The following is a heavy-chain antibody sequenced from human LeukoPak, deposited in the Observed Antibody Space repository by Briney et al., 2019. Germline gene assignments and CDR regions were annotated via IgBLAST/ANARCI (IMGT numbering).Heavy chain of an antibody. CDR2: MNPNSGNT. V-gene: IGHV1-8*01. CDR3: ARVLGRDGYNFVGYFDY. Sequence: ASVKVSCKASGYTFTSYDINWVRQATGQGLEWMGWMNPNSGNTGYAQKFQGRVTMTRDTSTSTVYMELSSLRSEDTAVYYCARVLGRDGYNFVGYFDYWGQGTLVTVSS. D-gene: IGHD5-24*01. J-gene: IGHJ4*02. CDR1: GYTFTSYD.